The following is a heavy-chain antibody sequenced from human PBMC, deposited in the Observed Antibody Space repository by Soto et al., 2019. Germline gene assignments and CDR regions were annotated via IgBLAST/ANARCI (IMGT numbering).Heavy chain of an antibody. V-gene: IGHV4-34*01. CDR2: IYYLGNT. D-gene: IGHD3-22*01. CDR1: GGSCSGHY. Sequence: SETLSLTCAVYGGSCSGHYWSWIRQPPGKGLEWVGSIYYLGNTYYNPSLGSRVTISVDTSKNQFSLKLRSVTAADTAVFYCAGLYPYESSGYHLNYWGQGALVTVSS. CDR3: AGLYPYESSGYHLNY. J-gene: IGHJ4*02.